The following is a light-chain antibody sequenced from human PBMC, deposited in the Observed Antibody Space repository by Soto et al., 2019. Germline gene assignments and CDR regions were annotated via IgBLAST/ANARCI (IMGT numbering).Light chain of an antibody. Sequence: EIALTQSPATLSLSPGERATLSCRASQSVSSYLAWYQQKPGQPPRLLIYDASNRATGIPARFSGIGSGTDFTLTISSLEPEDFAVYYCQQRSNWPLFGQGTRLEIK. CDR2: DAS. CDR1: QSVSSY. V-gene: IGKV3-11*01. J-gene: IGKJ5*01. CDR3: QQRSNWPL.